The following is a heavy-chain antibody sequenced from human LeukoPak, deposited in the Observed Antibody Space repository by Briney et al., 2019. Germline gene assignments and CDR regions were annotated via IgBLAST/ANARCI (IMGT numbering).Heavy chain of an antibody. CDR3: AKDRGIPQYYFDY. J-gene: IGHJ4*02. Sequence: PGRSLRLSCAASGFTFSSYGMHWVRQAPGKGLEWVAVIWYDGSNKYYADSVKGRFTISRDNSKNTLYLQMNSLRAEDTAVYYCAKDRGIPQYYFDYWGQGTLVTVSS. CDR1: GFTFSSYG. V-gene: IGHV3-33*06. D-gene: IGHD3-10*01. CDR2: IWYDGSNK.